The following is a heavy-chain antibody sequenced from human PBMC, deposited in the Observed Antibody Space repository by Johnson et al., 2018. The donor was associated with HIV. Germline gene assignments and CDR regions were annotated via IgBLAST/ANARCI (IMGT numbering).Heavy chain of an antibody. Sequence: VQLVESGGGLVQPGGSLRLSCAASGFTFSSYWMSWVRQAPGKGLEWVSVIYSGGSTYYADSVKGRFTISRDNSKHSLYLQMNSLRAEDTASYYCARQQQLTHDAFDIWGQGKMVTVSS. CDR1: GFTFSSYW. CDR2: IYSGGST. D-gene: IGHD6-13*01. CDR3: ARQQQLTHDAFDI. J-gene: IGHJ3*02. V-gene: IGHV3-66*02.